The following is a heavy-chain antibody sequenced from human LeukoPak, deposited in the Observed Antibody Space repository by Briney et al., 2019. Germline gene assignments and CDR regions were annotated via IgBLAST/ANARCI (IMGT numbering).Heavy chain of an antibody. CDR1: GFTFDDHA. Sequence: PGGSLRLSCAASGFTFDDHAMYWVRQAPGKGLEWVSGINWDGSRIGYADAVKGRFTISRDSAKKSLYLQMNSLRTEDTALYYCARAPYYYDTSGLGALDIWGQGTLVTVSS. CDR2: INWDGSRI. J-gene: IGHJ3*02. V-gene: IGHV3-9*01. CDR3: ARAPYYYDTSGLGALDI. D-gene: IGHD3-22*01.